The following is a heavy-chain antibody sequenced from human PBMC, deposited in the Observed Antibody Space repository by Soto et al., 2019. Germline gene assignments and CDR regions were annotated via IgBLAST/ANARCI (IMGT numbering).Heavy chain of an antibody. CDR2: IAYDGSNN. D-gene: IGHD4-4*01. J-gene: IGHJ6*02. CDR3: AKDLATVSTDYYYYAMDV. V-gene: IGHV3-30*18. CDR1: GFTFSHYG. Sequence: QVQLVESGGGVVQPGRSLRLSCETSGFTFSHYGMHWVRQAPGKGLEWVALIAYDGSNNYYADSVKGRFAISRDKSKNTLYLQMNRLRAEDTAVYYCAKDLATVSTDYYYYAMDVWGLGTTVTVSS.